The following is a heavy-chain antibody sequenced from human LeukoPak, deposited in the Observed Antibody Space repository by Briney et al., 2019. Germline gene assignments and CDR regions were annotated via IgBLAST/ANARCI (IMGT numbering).Heavy chain of an antibody. D-gene: IGHD3-3*01. CDR1: GYTFTGYY. V-gene: IGHV1-2*02. CDR2: INPNSGGT. Sequence: ASVKVSCKASGYTFTGYYMHWVRQAPGQELEWMGWINPNSGGTNYAQKFQGRVTMTRDTSISTAYMELSRLRSDDTAVYYCARANYDFWSGSNWFDPWGQGTLVTVSS. J-gene: IGHJ5*02. CDR3: ARANYDFWSGSNWFDP.